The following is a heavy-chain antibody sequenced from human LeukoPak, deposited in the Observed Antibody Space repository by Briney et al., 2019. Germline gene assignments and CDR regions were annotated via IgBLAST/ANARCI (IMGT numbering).Heavy chain of an antibody. CDR1: GGSFSGYY. V-gene: IGHV4-30-4*08. D-gene: IGHD3-22*01. CDR3: ARTYYYDSSGYYYGGYFQH. J-gene: IGHJ1*01. Sequence: PSETLSLTCAVYGGSFSGYYWSWIRQPPGKGLEWIGYIYYSGSTYYNPSLKSRVTISVDTSKNQFSLKLSSVTAADTAVYYCARTYYYDSSGYYYGGYFQHWGQGTLVTVSS. CDR2: IYYSGST.